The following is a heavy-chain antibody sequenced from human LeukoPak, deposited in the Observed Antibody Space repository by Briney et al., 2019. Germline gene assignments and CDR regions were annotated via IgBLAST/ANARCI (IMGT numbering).Heavy chain of an antibody. CDR3: ARESPSSSVLDY. CDR1: GGSFSGYY. D-gene: IGHD6-19*01. Sequence: SETLSLTCAVYGGSFSGYYWSWIRQPPGKGLEWIGEINHSGSTNYNPSLKSRVTISVDTSKNQFSLKLSSVTAADTAVYYCARESPSSSVLDYWGQGTLVTVSS. CDR2: INHSGST. V-gene: IGHV4-34*01. J-gene: IGHJ4*02.